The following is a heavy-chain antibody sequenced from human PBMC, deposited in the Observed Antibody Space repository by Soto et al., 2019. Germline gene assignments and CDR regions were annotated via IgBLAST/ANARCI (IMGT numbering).Heavy chain of an antibody. D-gene: IGHD1-7*01. Sequence: QVQVQESRPGLVKPSGTLSLTCAVSGGSFTSNNWWTWVRQPPGQGLEWIGEIYRTGSTNYNPSLKSRVTISLDKSENQFSLKVTSLTAADTAVYYCASRDPGTSVDYWGQGTLVTVSS. CDR2: IYRTGST. CDR1: GGSFTSNNW. J-gene: IGHJ4*02. CDR3: ASRDPGTSVDY. V-gene: IGHV4-4*02.